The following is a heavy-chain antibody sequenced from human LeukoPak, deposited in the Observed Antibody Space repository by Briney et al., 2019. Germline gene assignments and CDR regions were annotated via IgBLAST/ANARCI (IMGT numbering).Heavy chain of an antibody. CDR1: GFTFDDYA. CDR2: ISWNSGNI. Sequence: GGSLRLSCAASGFTFDDYAMHWVRQAPGKGLEWVSSISWNSGNIGYADSVKGRFTISRGNAKNSLYLQMNSLRAEDTALYYCAKVGGYIYGHSPPYWFFDLWGRGTLVTVSS. V-gene: IGHV3-9*01. J-gene: IGHJ2*01. CDR3: AKVGGYIYGHSPPYWFFDL. D-gene: IGHD5-18*01.